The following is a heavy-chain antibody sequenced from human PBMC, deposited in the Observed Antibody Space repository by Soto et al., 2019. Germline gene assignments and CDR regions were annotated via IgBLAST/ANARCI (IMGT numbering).Heavy chain of an antibody. Sequence: GGSLRLSWAASGFTFSSYLMHWVRQAPGKGLVWVSRINSDGSSTSYADSVKGRFTISRDNAKNTLYLQMNSLRAEDTAVFFCVRAGGFSSGWPYSFASWGQGTLVTVSS. V-gene: IGHV3-74*01. J-gene: IGHJ4*02. CDR1: GFTFSSYL. D-gene: IGHD6-19*01. CDR2: INSDGSST. CDR3: VRAGGFSSGWPYSFAS.